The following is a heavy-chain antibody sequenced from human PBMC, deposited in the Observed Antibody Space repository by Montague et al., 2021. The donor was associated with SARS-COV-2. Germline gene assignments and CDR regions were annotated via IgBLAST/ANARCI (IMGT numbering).Heavy chain of an antibody. V-gene: IGHV4-61*02. CDR2: IYTSGRT. Sequence: TLSLTCSVSGDSIGSGSYYWSWIRRAAGEGLEWIGRIYTSGRTDYNPSLIIRVIISLDTSKNQFSLKLSSLTTADTGVYYCARAPDDYGTFGYWGQGTPVTVSS. CDR1: GDSIGSGSYY. CDR3: ARAPDDYGTFGY. J-gene: IGHJ4*02. D-gene: IGHD4-17*01.